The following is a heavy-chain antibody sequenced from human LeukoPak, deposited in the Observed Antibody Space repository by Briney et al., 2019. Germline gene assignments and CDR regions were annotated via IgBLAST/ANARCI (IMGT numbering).Heavy chain of an antibody. CDR1: GFTFSSYA. CDR2: ISYDGSNK. V-gene: IGHV3-30*04. D-gene: IGHD6-19*01. Sequence: PGGSLRLSCAASGFTFSSYAMHWVRQAPGKGLEWVAVISYDGSNKYYADSVKGRFTISRDNSKNTLYLQMNSLRAEDTAVYYCAKVSGFIAVAGYFDYWGQGTLVTVSS. CDR3: AKVSGFIAVAGYFDY. J-gene: IGHJ4*02.